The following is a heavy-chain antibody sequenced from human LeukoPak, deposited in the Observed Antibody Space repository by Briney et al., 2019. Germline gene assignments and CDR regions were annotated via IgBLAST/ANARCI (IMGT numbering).Heavy chain of an antibody. CDR2: INPNSGGT. Sequence: ASVTVSCKASGYTFTGYYMHWVRQAPGQGLEWMGWINPNSGGTNYAQKFQGRVTMTRDTSVSTAYMELSKRRSCETAVYDCEREREGFYDYVWGGAAFDIWGQGTMVTVSS. J-gene: IGHJ3*02. CDR3: EREREGFYDYVWGGAAFDI. D-gene: IGHD3-16*01. V-gene: IGHV1-2*02. CDR1: GYTFTGYY.